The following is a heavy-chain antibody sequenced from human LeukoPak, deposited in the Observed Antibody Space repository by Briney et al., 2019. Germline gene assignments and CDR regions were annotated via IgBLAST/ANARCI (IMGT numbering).Heavy chain of an antibody. CDR1: GGSFSGYY. D-gene: IGHD5-18*01. CDR3: AREVGYSYGNAAYYYYGMDV. CDR2: INHSGST. Sequence: SETLSLTCAVYGGSFSGYYWSWIRQPPGKGLEWIGEINHSGSTNYNPSLKSRVTISVDTSKNQFSLKLSSVTAADTAVYYCAREVGYSYGNAAYYYYGMDVWGQGATVTVSS. V-gene: IGHV4-34*01. J-gene: IGHJ6*02.